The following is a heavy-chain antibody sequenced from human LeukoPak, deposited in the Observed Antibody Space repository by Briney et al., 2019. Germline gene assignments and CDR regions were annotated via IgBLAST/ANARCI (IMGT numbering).Heavy chain of an antibody. J-gene: IGHJ4*02. D-gene: IGHD4-17*01. V-gene: IGHV4-30-4*01. Sequence: PSETLSLTRTVSCGSISSGDYYWSWIRHPPGKGLEWIGYIYYSESTYYIPSLKSRVTMSVDTSKNQFSLRLSSVTAADTAVYYCARQIYGDLYYFDYWGQGTLVTVSS. CDR2: IYYSEST. CDR3: ARQIYGDLYYFDY. CDR1: CGSISSGDYY.